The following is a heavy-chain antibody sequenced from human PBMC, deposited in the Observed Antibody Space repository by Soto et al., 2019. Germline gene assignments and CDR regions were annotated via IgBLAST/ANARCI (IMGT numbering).Heavy chain of an antibody. CDR2: IKSKTDGGTT. V-gene: IGHV3-15*01. D-gene: IGHD6-19*01. CDR3: STRGRKRHRLVDY. J-gene: IGHJ4*02. Sequence: EVQLVESGGGLVKPAGSLRLSCAASGLTFNNAWTNWVRQTPGKGLEWVGRIKSKTDGGTTDYAAPVKGRFIISRDNLTNTPCLQMNSLKIEHTAVYYCSTRGRKRHRLVDYWGQGTLVTFSS. CDR1: GLTFNNAW.